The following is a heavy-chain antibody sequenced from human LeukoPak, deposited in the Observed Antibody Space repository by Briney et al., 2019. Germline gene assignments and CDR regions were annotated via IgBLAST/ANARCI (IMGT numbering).Heavy chain of an antibody. CDR3: ARDYYDSSGYWWFDP. Sequence: SETLSLTCTVSGGSISSYYWNWIRQPPGKGLEWIGYIYSSGCTNYNPSLKSRVTISVDTSKNQFSLKLSSVTAADTAVYYCARDYYDSSGYWWFDPWGQGTLVTVSS. CDR2: IYSSGCT. J-gene: IGHJ5*02. V-gene: IGHV4-59*01. D-gene: IGHD3-22*01. CDR1: GGSISSYY.